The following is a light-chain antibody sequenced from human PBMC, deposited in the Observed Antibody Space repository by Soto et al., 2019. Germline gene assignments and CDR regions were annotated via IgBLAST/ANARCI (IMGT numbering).Light chain of an antibody. J-gene: IGKJ1*01. CDR1: QSVSSSF. V-gene: IGKV3-20*01. CDR2: GAS. CDR3: QQYGNSPWT. Sequence: DIVLTQSPGTLSLSPGERATLSCRASQSVSSSFLAWYQQKPGQAPRLLIYGASSRATGIPDRFSGSGSGTDFTLTISRLEPEDFAVYYCQQYGNSPWTFGQGTKVEI.